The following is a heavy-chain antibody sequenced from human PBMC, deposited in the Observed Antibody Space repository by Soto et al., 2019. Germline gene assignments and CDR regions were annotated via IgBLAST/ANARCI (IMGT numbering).Heavy chain of an antibody. D-gene: IGHD2-15*01. J-gene: IGHJ3*02. V-gene: IGHV4-34*01. Sequence: SETLSLTCAVYGGSFSGYYWSWIRQPPGKGLEWIGEINHSGSTNYNPSLKSRVTISVDTSKNPFSLKLSSVTAADTAVYYCVGYCSGGSCYAFDIWGQGTMVTVSS. CDR3: VGYCSGGSCYAFDI. CDR1: GGSFSGYY. CDR2: INHSGST.